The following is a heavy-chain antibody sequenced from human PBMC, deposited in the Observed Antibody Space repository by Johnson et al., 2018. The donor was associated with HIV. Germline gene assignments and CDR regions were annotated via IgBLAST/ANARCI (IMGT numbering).Heavy chain of an antibody. V-gene: IGHV3-30*04. CDR3: ARYQLGGDAFDI. Sequence: QVQLVESGGGVVQPGRSLRIFCAVSEFTFSHFAMHWVRLAPGKGLQWVAVISYNSGKQYYADSVKGRFTISRDNSKNTLYLQMNSLRAEDTAVYYCARYQLGGDAFDIWGQGTMVTVSS. J-gene: IGHJ3*02. D-gene: IGHD7-27*01. CDR1: EFTFSHFA. CDR2: ISYNSGKQ.